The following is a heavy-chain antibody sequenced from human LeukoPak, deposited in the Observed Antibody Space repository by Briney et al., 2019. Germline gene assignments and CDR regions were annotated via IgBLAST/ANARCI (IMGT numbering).Heavy chain of an antibody. Sequence: GASVKVSCKASGGTFSSYAISWVRQAPGQGLEWMGRIIPILGIANYAQKFQGRVTITADKSTSTAYMELSSLRSEDTAVYYCAHRHQYGSGSYSRAFDIWGQGTMVTVSS. CDR3: AHRHQYGSGSYSRAFDI. CDR2: IIPILGIA. CDR1: GGTFSSYA. V-gene: IGHV1-69*04. D-gene: IGHD3-10*01. J-gene: IGHJ3*02.